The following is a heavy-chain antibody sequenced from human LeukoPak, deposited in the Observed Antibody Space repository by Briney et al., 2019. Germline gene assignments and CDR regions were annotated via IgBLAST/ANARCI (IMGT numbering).Heavy chain of an antibody. D-gene: IGHD2-2*01. Sequence: GGSLRLSCAASGFSFSSYGMHWVRQAPGKGLEWVAFIQYDGRNIYYADSVKGRFTISRDNSKNTLYLQMNSLRAEDTAVYYCARILTSCYARVRGQNFGTTCGFDPWGQGTLVTVSS. J-gene: IGHJ5*02. CDR2: IQYDGRNI. CDR3: ARILTSCYARVRGQNFGTTCGFDP. V-gene: IGHV3-30*02. CDR1: GFSFSSYG.